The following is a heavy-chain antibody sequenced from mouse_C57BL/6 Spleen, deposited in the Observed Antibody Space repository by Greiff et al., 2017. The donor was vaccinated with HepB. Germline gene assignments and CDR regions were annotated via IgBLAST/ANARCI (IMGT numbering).Heavy chain of an antibody. V-gene: IGHV5-17*01. CDR2: ISSGSSTI. Sequence: EVKLMESGGGLVKPGGSLKLSCAASGFTFSDYGMHWVRQAPEKGLEWVAYISSGSSTIYYADTVKGRFTISRDNAKNTLFLQMTSLRSEDTAMYYCAREAYYYGSSPFAYWGQGTLVTVSA. CDR3: AREAYYYGSSPFAY. D-gene: IGHD1-1*01. CDR1: GFTFSDYG. J-gene: IGHJ3*01.